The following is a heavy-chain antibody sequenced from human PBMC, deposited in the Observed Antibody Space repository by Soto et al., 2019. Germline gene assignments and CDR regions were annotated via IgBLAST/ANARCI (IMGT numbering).Heavy chain of an antibody. Sequence: LRLSCAASGFTFSSYGMHWVRQAPGKGLEWVAVISYDGSNKYYADSVKGRFTISRDNSKNTLYLQMNSLRAEDTAVYYCAKDTSSGWHHVGFDYWGQGTLVTVSS. D-gene: IGHD6-19*01. CDR1: GFTFSSYG. CDR3: AKDTSSGWHHVGFDY. V-gene: IGHV3-30*18. CDR2: ISYDGSNK. J-gene: IGHJ4*02.